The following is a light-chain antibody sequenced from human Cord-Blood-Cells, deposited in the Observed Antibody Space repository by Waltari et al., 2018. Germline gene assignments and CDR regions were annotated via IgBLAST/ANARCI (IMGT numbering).Light chain of an antibody. Sequence: QSALTQPASVSGSPGQSITISCTGTNSDVGGYNYVSWYQQHPGKAPKLMIYDVSNRPSGVSNRFSGSKSGNTASLTISGLQAEDEAEYYCSSYTSSSTLFGGGTKLTVL. CDR3: SSYTSSSTL. CDR1: NSDVGGYNY. CDR2: DVS. J-gene: IGLJ2*01. V-gene: IGLV2-14*01.